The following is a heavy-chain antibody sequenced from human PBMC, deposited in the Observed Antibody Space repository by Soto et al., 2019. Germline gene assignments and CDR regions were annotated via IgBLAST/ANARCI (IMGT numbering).Heavy chain of an antibody. J-gene: IGHJ4*02. CDR1: GFTFSGSA. CDR2: IRSKANSYAT. CDR3: TNGYGDYYFDY. V-gene: IGHV3-73*01. D-gene: IGHD4-17*01. Sequence: GGSLRLSCAASGFTFSGSAMHWVRQASGKGLEWVGRIRSKANSYATAYAASVKGRFTISRDDSKNTAYLQMNSLKTEDTAVYYCTNGYGDYYFDYWGQGTLVTVSS.